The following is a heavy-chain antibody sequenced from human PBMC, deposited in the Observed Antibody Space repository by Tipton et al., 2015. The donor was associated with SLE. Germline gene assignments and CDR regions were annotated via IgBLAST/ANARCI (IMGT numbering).Heavy chain of an antibody. J-gene: IGHJ6*02. CDR1: GYTFANFW. V-gene: IGHV5-51*01. CDR3: VRHGLVGGYSYTPGGMDV. D-gene: IGHD5-12*01. CDR2: IYPGGSDT. Sequence: VQLVQSGAEVKKPGESLKISCRVSGYTFANFWISWVRQTPGKGLEWMGFIYPGGSDTKYSPSFEGQVTISADKSTSTAYLQWRSLKASDTAMYYCVRHGLVGGYSYTPGGMDVWGQGTTVTVSS.